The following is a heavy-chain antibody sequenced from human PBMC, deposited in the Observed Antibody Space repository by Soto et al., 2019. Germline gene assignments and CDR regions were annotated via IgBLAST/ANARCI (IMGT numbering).Heavy chain of an antibody. D-gene: IGHD3-10*01. J-gene: IGHJ4*02. Sequence: QVQLVQSGAEVKKPGASVKVSCKASGYTFTSYDINWVRQATGQGLEWMGWMNPNSGNTGYAQKLQGRVTMTTDTSTSTAYMELRSLRSDDTAVYYCARKEAHGGADYWGQGTLVTVSS. CDR3: ARKEAHGGADY. CDR1: GYTFTSYD. V-gene: IGHV1-8*01. CDR2: MNPNSGNT.